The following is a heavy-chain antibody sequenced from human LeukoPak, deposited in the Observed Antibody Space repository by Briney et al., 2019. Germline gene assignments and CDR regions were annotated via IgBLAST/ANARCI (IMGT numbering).Heavy chain of an antibody. D-gene: IGHD3-10*01. V-gene: IGHV3-7*01. CDR3: ARDRGWQQFDY. CDR1: GFTFSSSW. CDR2: IKADGSGK. J-gene: IGHJ4*01. Sequence: GGSLRLSCVASGFTFSSSWMTWVRQAPGMGLERVANIKADGSGKYYVDSVRGRFSISRDNARNSLYLELNSLRAEDTGVYFCARDRGWQQFDYWGQGTLVTVSS.